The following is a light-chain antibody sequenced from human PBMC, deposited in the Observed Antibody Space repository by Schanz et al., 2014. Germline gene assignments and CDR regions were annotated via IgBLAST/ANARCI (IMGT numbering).Light chain of an antibody. Sequence: QSALTQPASVSGSPGQSITISCTGTSSDVGGYNYVSWYQQHPGKAPKLMIYDVSNRPSGVSNRFSGSKSGNTASLTISGLQAEDEADYYCSLYTSSPSWVFGGGTKLTVL. CDR3: SLYTSSPSWV. CDR2: DVS. V-gene: IGLV2-14*01. CDR1: SSDVGGYNY. J-gene: IGLJ3*02.